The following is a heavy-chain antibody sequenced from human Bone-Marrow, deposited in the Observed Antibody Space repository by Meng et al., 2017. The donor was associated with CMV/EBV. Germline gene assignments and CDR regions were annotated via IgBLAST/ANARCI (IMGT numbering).Heavy chain of an antibody. CDR3: SSDGGYEISISGRSFDS. Sequence: GQLVQSGAEVKKPGSSGKVSCKSSGGPFTSYAISGVRQAPGQGLEWMGAINPLFGTTQYAQKFQGRVSITADVSTTTVYMELGSLISENTAVDFCSSDGGYEISISGRSFDSCGQRTLVTVSS. CDR1: GGPFTSYA. V-gene: IGHV1-69*01. J-gene: IGHJ4*02. D-gene: IGHD3-22*01. CDR2: INPLFGTT.